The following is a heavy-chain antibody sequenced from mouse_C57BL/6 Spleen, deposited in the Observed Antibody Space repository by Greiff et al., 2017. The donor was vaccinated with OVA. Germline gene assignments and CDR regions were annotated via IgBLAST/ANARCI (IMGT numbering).Heavy chain of an antibody. J-gene: IGHJ2*01. CDR1: GFNIKDYY. CDR2: IDPEDGDT. Sequence: EVKLQQSGAELVRPGASVKLSCTASGFNIKDYYMHWVKQRPEQGLEWIGRIDPEDGDTEYAPKFQGKATMTADTSSNTAYLQLSSLTSEDTAVYYCTIYYSNYDFDYWGQGTTLTVSS. CDR3: TIYYSNYDFDY. V-gene: IGHV14-1*01. D-gene: IGHD2-5*01.